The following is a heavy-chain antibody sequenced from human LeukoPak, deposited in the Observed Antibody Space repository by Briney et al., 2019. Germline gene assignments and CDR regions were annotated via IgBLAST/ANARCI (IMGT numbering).Heavy chain of an antibody. CDR3: AKHSGGSCYSAFDY. J-gene: IGHJ4*02. V-gene: IGHV3-23*01. CDR1: GFTFSSYA. D-gene: IGHD2-15*01. CDR2: ISGSGGST. Sequence: GGSLRLSCAASGFTFSSYAMSWVRQAPGKGLESVSAISGSGGSTYYADSVKGRFTISRDNSKNTLYLQMNSLRAEDTAVYYCAKHSGGSCYSAFDYWGQGTLVTVSS.